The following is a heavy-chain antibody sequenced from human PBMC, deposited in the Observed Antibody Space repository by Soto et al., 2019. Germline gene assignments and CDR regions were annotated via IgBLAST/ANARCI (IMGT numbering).Heavy chain of an antibody. CDR1: GFTFSSYG. CDR3: AKDPPYLLRFLGYYYYGMDV. CDR2: ISYDGSNK. D-gene: IGHD2-2*02. Sequence: QVQLVESGGGVVQPGRSLRLSCAASGFTFSSYGMHWVRQAPGKGLEWVAVISYDGSNKYYADSVKGRFTISRDNSKNTLYLQMNSLRAEDTAVYYCAKDPPYLLRFLGYYYYGMDVWGQGTTVTVSS. J-gene: IGHJ6*02. V-gene: IGHV3-30*18.